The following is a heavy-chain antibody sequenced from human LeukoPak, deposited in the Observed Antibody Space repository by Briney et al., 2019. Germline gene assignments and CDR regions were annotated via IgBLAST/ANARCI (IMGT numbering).Heavy chain of an antibody. V-gene: IGHV7-4-1*02. CDR1: GYTFTSYA. CDR2: INTNTGNP. D-gene: IGHD6-13*01. CDR3: ARDSSSWDYYYGMDV. J-gene: IGHJ6*02. Sequence: GASVKVSCKASGYTFTSYAMNWVRQAPGQGLEWMGWINTNTGNPTYARGFTGRFVFSLDTSVSTAYLQISSLKAEDTAVYYCARDSSSWDYYYGMDVWGQGTTVTVSS.